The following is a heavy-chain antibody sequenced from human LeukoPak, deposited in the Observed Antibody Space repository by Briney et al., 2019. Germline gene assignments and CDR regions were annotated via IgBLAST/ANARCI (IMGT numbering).Heavy chain of an antibody. V-gene: IGHV3-23*01. J-gene: IGHJ6*02. CDR3: AKDRGHSSSWTLCMDV. D-gene: IGHD6-13*01. CDR2: ISGSGGST. Sequence: GGSLRLSCAASGFTFSSYAMSWVRQAPGKGLEWVSAISGSGGSTYYADSVKGRFTISRDNSKNTLYLQMNSLRAEDTAVYYCAKDRGHSSSWTLCMDVWGQGTTVTVSS. CDR1: GFTFSSYA.